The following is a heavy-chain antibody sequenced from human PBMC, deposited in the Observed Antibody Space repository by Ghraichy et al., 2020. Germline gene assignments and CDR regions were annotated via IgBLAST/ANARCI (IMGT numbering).Heavy chain of an antibody. D-gene: IGHD5-24*01. Sequence: GSLRLSCAASGFTFSSYAMIWVRQAPGKGLEWVSAISGSGGSTYYADSVKGRLTISRDNSKNTLYLQMNSLRAEDTAVYYCAKDYVWLQTSCAFDIWGQGTMVTVSS. J-gene: IGHJ3*02. CDR3: AKDYVWLQTSCAFDI. CDR1: GFTFSSYA. V-gene: IGHV3-23*01. CDR2: ISGSGGST.